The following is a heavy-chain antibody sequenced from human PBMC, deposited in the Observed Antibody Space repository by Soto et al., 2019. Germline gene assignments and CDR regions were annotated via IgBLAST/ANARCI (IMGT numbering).Heavy chain of an antibody. CDR1: GGTFSSYT. V-gene: IGHV1-69*02. J-gene: IGHJ5*02. D-gene: IGHD2-15*01. CDR2: IIPILGIA. CDR3: ARAVGCSGGSCYSSNWFDP. Sequence: QVQLVQSGAEVKKPGSSVKVSWKASGGTFSSYTISWVRQAPGQGLEWMGRIIPILGIANYAQKFQGRVTITADKSTSTAYMELSSLRSEDTAVYYCARAVGCSGGSCYSSNWFDPWGQGTLVTVSS.